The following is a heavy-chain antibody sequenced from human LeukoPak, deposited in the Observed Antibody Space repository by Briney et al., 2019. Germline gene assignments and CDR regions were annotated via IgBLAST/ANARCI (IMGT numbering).Heavy chain of an antibody. Sequence: SETLSLTCTVSGGSISSYYWSWIRQPPGKGLEWIGYIYYSGSTNYNPSLKSRVTISVDTPKNQFSLRLTSVTAADTAVYYCARATPMVRGVTRGFDPWGQGTLVTVSS. J-gene: IGHJ5*02. D-gene: IGHD3-10*01. CDR3: ARATPMVRGVTRGFDP. CDR2: IYYSGST. CDR1: GGSISSYY. V-gene: IGHV4-59*01.